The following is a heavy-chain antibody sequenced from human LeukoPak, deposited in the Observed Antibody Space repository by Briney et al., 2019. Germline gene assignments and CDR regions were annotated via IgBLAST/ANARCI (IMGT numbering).Heavy chain of an antibody. J-gene: IGHJ4*02. V-gene: IGHV1-69*13. Sequence: ASVKVSCKVSGYTLTELSMHWVRQAPGQGLEWMGGIIPIFGTANYAQKFQGRVTITADESTSTAYMELSSLRSEDTAVYYCASDQNYYDSSGYYWGQGTLVTVSS. CDR2: IIPIFGTA. D-gene: IGHD3-22*01. CDR1: GYTLTELS. CDR3: ASDQNYYDSSGYY.